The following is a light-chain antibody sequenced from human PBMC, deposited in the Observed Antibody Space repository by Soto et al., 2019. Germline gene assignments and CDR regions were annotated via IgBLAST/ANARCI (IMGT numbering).Light chain of an antibody. J-gene: IGKJ1*01. CDR2: GAS. CDR3: QQYGSSPLA. CDR1: QSVSSSS. V-gene: IGKV3-20*01. Sequence: EIALTQSPGTLSLSPGERATLSCRASQSVSSSSLARYQQKPGQAPSLLIYGASSRATGIPDRFSGRCSGRDFSLTISRLEPEDFAVYYFQQYGSSPLAFGQGTKVEI.